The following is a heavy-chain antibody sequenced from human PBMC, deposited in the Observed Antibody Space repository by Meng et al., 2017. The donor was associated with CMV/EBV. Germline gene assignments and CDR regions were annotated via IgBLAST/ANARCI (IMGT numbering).Heavy chain of an antibody. CDR3: AREALLELVDGDYYYYGMDV. D-gene: IGHD3-3*01. J-gene: IGHJ6*02. Sequence: GESLKISCAASGFTFSSYAMHWVRQAPGKGLEWVAVISYGGSNKYYADSVKGRFTISRDNSKNTLYLQMNSLRAEDTAVYYCAREALLELVDGDYYYYGMDVWGQGTTVTVSS. CDR1: GFTFSSYA. V-gene: IGHV3-30-3*01. CDR2: ISYGGSNK.